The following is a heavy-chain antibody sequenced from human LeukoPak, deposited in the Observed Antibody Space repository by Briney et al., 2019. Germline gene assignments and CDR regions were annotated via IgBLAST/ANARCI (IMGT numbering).Heavy chain of an antibody. CDR3: ARVPRLFSGSYSDY. Sequence: GASVKVSCKASGYTFTSYGISWVRQAPGQGLEWMGWISAYDGNTNYAQKLQGRVTMTTDTSTSTAYMELRSLRSDDTAVYYCARVPRLFSGSYSDYWGQGTLVTVSS. V-gene: IGHV1-18*01. CDR2: ISAYDGNT. J-gene: IGHJ4*02. D-gene: IGHD1-26*01. CDR1: GYTFTSYG.